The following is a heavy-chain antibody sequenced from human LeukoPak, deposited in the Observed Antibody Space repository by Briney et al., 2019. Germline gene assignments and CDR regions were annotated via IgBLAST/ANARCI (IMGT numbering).Heavy chain of an antibody. Sequence: PSETLSLTCTVSGYSISSDHYWGWIRQSPGKGLEWIGSFYHSENTYYNPYLKSRVTISKDTSKNQFSLRLSSVTDADTAVYYCTRQSPKLTGDVDCWGQGTLVTVSS. CDR2: FYHSENT. J-gene: IGHJ4*02. CDR1: GYSISSDHY. V-gene: IGHV4-38-2*02. D-gene: IGHD3-9*01. CDR3: TRQSPKLTGDVDC.